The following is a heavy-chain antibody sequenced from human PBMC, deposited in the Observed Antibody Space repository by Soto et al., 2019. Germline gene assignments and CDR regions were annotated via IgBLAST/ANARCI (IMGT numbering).Heavy chain of an antibody. CDR3: ARQELRYFDWLKAGIDY. Sequence: GGSLRLSCAASGFTFSSYAMSWVRQAPGKGLEWVSAISGSGGSTYYADSVKGRFTISRDNSKNTLYLQMNSLRAEDTAVYYCARQELRYFDWLKAGIDYWGQGTLVTVSS. J-gene: IGHJ4*02. D-gene: IGHD3-9*01. CDR2: ISGSGGST. CDR1: GFTFSSYA. V-gene: IGHV3-23*01.